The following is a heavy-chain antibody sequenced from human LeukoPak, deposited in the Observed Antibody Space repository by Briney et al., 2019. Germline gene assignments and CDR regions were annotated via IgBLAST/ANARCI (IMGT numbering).Heavy chain of an antibody. J-gene: IGHJ4*02. D-gene: IGHD5-18*01. CDR1: GGSFSGYY. V-gene: IGHV4-34*01. Sequence: SETLSLTCAVYGGSFSGYYWSWIRQPPGKGLEWIGEINHSGSTNYNPSLKSRVTISVDTSKNQFSLKLSSVTAADTAVYYCARIRGYSYGYWGQGSLLTVSS. CDR2: INHSGST. CDR3: ARIRGYSYGY.